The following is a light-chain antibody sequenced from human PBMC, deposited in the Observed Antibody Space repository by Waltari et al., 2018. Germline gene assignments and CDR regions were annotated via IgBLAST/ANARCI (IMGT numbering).Light chain of an antibody. Sequence: DAAMTQSQLSLPVTPGEPASISCRSSQSLLFVNGDDYLDWYLQKAGQAPQLLSYFASNRASGLPDRFSGSGSGTDFTLEISSVEAVDVVLYFCMRALETPYTFGQGTKVEIK. J-gene: IGKJ2*01. V-gene: IGKV2-28*01. CDR3: MRALETPYT. CDR1: QSLLFVNGDDY. CDR2: FAS.